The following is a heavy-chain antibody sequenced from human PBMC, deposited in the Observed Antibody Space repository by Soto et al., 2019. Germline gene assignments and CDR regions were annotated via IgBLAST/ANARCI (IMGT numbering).Heavy chain of an antibody. D-gene: IGHD2-21*02. V-gene: IGHV3-23*05. CDR2: IDDANSA. CDR3: TKRPICTGDCWYFDD. J-gene: IGHJ4*02. Sequence: EVHLLESGGGSAQPGGSLRLSCAGSGFTFRTFAMYWIRQAPGKGLEWVSAIDDANSAYYADSVKGRFVISRDNSRNTVFLQMDGLRAEDTAIYYCTKRPICTGDCWYFDDWGQRILVTVS. CDR1: GFTFRTFA.